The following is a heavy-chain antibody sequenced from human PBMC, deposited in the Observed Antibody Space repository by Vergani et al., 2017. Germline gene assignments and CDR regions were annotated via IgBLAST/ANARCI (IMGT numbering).Heavy chain of an antibody. J-gene: IGHJ2*01. D-gene: IGHD1-26*01. CDR1: GFTFSSYE. CDR2: ISSSGSTI. Sequence: EVQLVESGGGLVQPGGSLRLSCAASGFTFSSYEMNWVRQAPGKGLEWVSFISSSGSTIYYADSVKGRFTISRDNAKNSLYLQMNSLGAEDTAVYYCARAPAGRRYFDLWGRGTLVTVSS. CDR3: ARAPAGRRYFDL. V-gene: IGHV3-48*03.